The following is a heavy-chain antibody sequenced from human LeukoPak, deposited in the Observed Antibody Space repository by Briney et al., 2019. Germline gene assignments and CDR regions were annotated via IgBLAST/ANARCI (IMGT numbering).Heavy chain of an antibody. CDR2: IKHDGSGT. CDR1: GFIFSNYW. J-gene: IGHJ3*01. Sequence: GRSLRLSCAASGFIFSNYWMVWVRQAPGKGLEWVASIKHDGSGTYYVDSMKGRFTVSRDNAKNSLYLQMNSLRVEDTAVYFCARDPAFQAVDLWGQGTLVTVSS. D-gene: IGHD2/OR15-2a*01. CDR3: ARDPAFQAVDL. V-gene: IGHV3-7*03.